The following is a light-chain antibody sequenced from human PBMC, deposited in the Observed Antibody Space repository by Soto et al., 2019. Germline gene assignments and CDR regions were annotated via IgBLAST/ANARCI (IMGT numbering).Light chain of an antibody. CDR2: DVT. CDR3: CSYADNYTYV. Sequence: QSVLAQPRSVSGSPGQSVTISCTGTSSDVGGYNYVSWYQQHPGKAPKLMIFDVTKRPSGVPDRFSGSKSGNTASLTISGLQAEDEADYYCCSYADNYTYVLGNGTKLTVL. CDR1: SSDVGGYNY. V-gene: IGLV2-11*01. J-gene: IGLJ1*01.